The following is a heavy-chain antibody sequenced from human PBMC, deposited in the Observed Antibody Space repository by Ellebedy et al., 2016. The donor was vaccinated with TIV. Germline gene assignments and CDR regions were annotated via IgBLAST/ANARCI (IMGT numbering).Heavy chain of an antibody. CDR3: ARGSQFRNWLDP. V-gene: IGHV3-30*03. CDR2: VSADGSRK. D-gene: IGHD1-26*01. CDR1: GFTFRRFA. Sequence: GESLKISXAASGFTFRRFAMHWVRQAPGKGLEWVAVVSADGSRKSYADSVKERFTISRDNSKNTLYLQMNSLRVEDTAVYYCARGSQFRNWLDPWGQGTLVTVSS. J-gene: IGHJ5*02.